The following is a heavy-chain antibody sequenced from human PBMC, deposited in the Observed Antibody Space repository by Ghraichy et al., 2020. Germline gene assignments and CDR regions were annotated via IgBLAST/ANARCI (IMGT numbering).Heavy chain of an antibody. CDR1: GFTFNSYS. J-gene: IGHJ4*01. CDR3: ARAADTTMAKKGYFDY. D-gene: IGHD5-18*01. V-gene: IGHV3-21*01. Sequence: GGSLRLSCAASGFTFNSYSMNWVRQAPGEGLEWVSSISSGGNYRYYADSVKGRFTISRDNAKNSLDLQMDSLRAEDTAVYYCARAADTTMAKKGYFDYGGHGTLVTVSS. CDR2: ISSGGNYR.